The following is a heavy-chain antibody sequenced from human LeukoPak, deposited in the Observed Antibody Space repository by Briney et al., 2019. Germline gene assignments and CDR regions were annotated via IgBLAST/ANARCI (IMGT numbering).Heavy chain of an antibody. V-gene: IGHV3-30*18. J-gene: IGHJ4*02. D-gene: IGHD3-16*01. Sequence: SGGSLRLSCAASGFSFNSYGMHWVRQAPGKGLEWVAVISYDGSNKYYADSVKGRFTISRDNSKNTLYLQMNSLRAEDTAVYYCAKDVGGVYNYFDFWGQGTLVTVSS. CDR3: AKDVGGVYNYFDF. CDR2: ISYDGSNK. CDR1: GFSFNSYG.